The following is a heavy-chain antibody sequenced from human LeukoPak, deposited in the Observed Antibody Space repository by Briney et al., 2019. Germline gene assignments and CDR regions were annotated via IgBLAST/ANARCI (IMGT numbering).Heavy chain of an antibody. D-gene: IGHD3-22*01. Sequence: GGSLRLSCAASGFTFSSAAMTWVRQAPGKGLEWVSTITGSDDRTYYGDSVKGGFTISRDYSKNTLHLQMNSLRVEDTAIYYCAKGPQLNSGYHPNYWGQGILVTVSS. V-gene: IGHV3-23*01. J-gene: IGHJ4*02. CDR2: ITGSDDRT. CDR1: GFTFSSAA. CDR3: AKGPQLNSGYHPNY.